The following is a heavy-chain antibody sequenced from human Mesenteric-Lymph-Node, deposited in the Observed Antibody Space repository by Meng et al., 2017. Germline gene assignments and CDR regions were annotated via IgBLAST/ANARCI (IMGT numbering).Heavy chain of an antibody. CDR2: IYSGGST. Sequence: GGSLRLSCAASGFTVSSAYMSWVRQAPGKGLEWLSVIYSGGSTFHADSVKGRFTISRENSKNTMYLQMNSLRVEDTAVYYCAREVFDATSSLGLDIWGQGTVVT. J-gene: IGHJ3*02. D-gene: IGHD2-8*01. CDR3: AREVFDATSSLGLDI. CDR1: GFTVSSAY. V-gene: IGHV3-53*01.